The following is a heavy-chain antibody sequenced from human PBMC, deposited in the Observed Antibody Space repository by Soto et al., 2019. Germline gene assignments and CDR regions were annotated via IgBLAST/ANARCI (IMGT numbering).Heavy chain of an antibody. V-gene: IGHV4-59*01. CDR3: ARVNYGNYYYYGMDV. J-gene: IGHJ6*02. D-gene: IGHD4-17*01. CDR1: GGSISNYY. CDR2: IYYSGST. Sequence: PSETLSLTCTVSGGSISNYYWSWIRQPPGKGLEWIGYIYYSGSTNYNPSLKSRVTISVDTSKNQFSLKLNSVTAADTAVYYCARVNYGNYYYYGMDVWGQGTTVTVSS.